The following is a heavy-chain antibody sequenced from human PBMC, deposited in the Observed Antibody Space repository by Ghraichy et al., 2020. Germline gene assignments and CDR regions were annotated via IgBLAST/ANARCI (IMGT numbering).Heavy chain of an antibody. CDR2: IITKSGGT. CDR3: ARGYNYGYEY. D-gene: IGHD5-18*01. J-gene: IGHJ4*02. Sequence: ASVKVSCKASVYTFTDYNMHWVRQAPGQGLECMGRIITKSGGTNYAQKFQGRVTMTRDTSISTAYMELSRLRSDDTAVYYCARGYNYGYEYWGQGTLVTVSS. CDR1: VYTFTDYN. V-gene: IGHV1-2*06.